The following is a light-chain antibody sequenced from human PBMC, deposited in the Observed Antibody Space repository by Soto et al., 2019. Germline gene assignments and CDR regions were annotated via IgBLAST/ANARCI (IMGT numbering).Light chain of an antibody. V-gene: IGKV3-20*01. CDR3: QQYGNSPLT. Sequence: ETVLTQSPDSLCLSRGQRAPWCCRASQSVRSDYFAWYQQKPGQAPRVIIFGVSTRATGVPDRFSGSGSGTDFTLTISRLEPEDFALYYCQQYGNSPLTFGGGTKVDIK. CDR2: GVS. J-gene: IGKJ4*01. CDR1: QSVRSDY.